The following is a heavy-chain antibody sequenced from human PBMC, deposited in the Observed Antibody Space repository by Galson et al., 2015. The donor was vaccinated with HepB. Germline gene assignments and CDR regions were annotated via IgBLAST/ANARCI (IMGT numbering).Heavy chain of an antibody. CDR1: GYTFTSYA. CDR3: ARGSGSGWLRPFDY. D-gene: IGHD3-10*01. CDR2: XXAGXGNT. Sequence: SVKVSCKASGYTFTSYAMHWVRQAPGQRLXXMGXXXAGXGNTKYSQKFQGRVTITRDTSASTAYMELSSLRSEDTAVYYCARGSGSGWLRPFDYWGQGTLVTVSS. J-gene: IGHJ4*02. V-gene: IGHV1-3*01.